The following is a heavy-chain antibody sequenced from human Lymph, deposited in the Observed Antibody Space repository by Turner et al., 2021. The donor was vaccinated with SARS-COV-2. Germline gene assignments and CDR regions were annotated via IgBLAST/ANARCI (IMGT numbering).Heavy chain of an antibody. CDR2: VSHSGST. CDR3: ARERVWFDP. CDR1: GGSISSRGYS. Sequence: QLQLQESGSGLVKPSQTLSLTCAVSGGSISSRGYSWSWIRQPPGKGLECIGYVSHSGSTYYNPSLKSRVTISVDRSKNQFSLKLSSVTAADTAVYYCARERVWFDPWGQGTLVTVSS. V-gene: IGHV4-30-2*01. J-gene: IGHJ5*02. D-gene: IGHD6-13*01.